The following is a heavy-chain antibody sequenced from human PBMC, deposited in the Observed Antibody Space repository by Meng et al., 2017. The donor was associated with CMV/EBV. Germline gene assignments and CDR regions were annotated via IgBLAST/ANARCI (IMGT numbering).Heavy chain of an antibody. J-gene: IGHJ6*02. V-gene: IGHV4-30-4*08. CDR3: ARGVAPIVVVPTAMSRRGMDV. D-gene: IGHD2-2*01. CDR2: IYYSGST. Sequence: SETLSLTCTVSGGSISSGDYCWNWIRQPPGKGLEWIGYIYYSGSTYYNPSLKSRVTISVDTSKNQFSLKLSSVTAADTAVYYCARGVAPIVVVPTAMSRRGMDVWGQGTTVTVSS. CDR1: GGSISSGDYC.